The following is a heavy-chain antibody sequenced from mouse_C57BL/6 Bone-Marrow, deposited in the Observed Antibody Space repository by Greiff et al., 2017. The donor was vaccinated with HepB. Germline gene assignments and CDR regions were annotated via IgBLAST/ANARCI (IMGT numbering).Heavy chain of an antibody. CDR2: IYPGDGDT. Sequence: VKLQESGAELVKPGASVKISCKASGYAFSSYWMNWVKQRPGKGLEWIGQIYPGDGDTNYNGKFKGKATLTADKSSSTAYMQPSSLTSEDSAVYFCARYGNYVFYFDYWGQGTTLTVSS. V-gene: IGHV1-80*01. CDR1: GYAFSSYW. CDR3: ARYGNYVFYFDY. J-gene: IGHJ2*01. D-gene: IGHD2-1*01.